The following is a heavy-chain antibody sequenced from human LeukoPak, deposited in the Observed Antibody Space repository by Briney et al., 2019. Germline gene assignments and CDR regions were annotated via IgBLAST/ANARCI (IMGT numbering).Heavy chain of an antibody. D-gene: IGHD6-13*01. J-gene: IGHJ4*02. CDR3: ARSSSSWYGVAFDY. CDR2: IYSGGST. V-gene: IGHV3-53*04. CDR1: GFTVSSNY. Sequence: PGGSLRLSCAVSGFTVSSNYMSWVRQAPGKGLEWVSVIYSGGSTYYAASVKGRFTISRHNSKNTLYLQMNSLRAEDTAVYYCARSSSSWYGVAFDYWGQGTLVTVSS.